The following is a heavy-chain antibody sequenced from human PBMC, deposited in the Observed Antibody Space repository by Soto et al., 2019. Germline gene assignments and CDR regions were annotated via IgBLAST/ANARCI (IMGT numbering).Heavy chain of an antibody. D-gene: IGHD3-3*01. Sequence: SETLSLTCTVSGGSISSYYWSWIRQPPGKGLEWIGYIYYSGSTNYNPSLKSRVTISVDTSKNQFSLKLSSVTAADTAVYYCARDVPPYDFWRGRISGAFDIWGQGTMVTVSS. CDR3: ARDVPPYDFWRGRISGAFDI. V-gene: IGHV4-59*01. CDR1: GGSISSYY. J-gene: IGHJ3*02. CDR2: IYYSGST.